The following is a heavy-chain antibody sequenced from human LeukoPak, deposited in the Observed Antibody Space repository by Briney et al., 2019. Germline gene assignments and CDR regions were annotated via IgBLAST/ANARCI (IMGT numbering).Heavy chain of an antibody. D-gene: IGHD7-27*01. V-gene: IGHV3-23*01. CDR1: GFTFSSYG. CDR3: VKGRLTGDH. CDR2: ISGSSGGT. J-gene: IGHJ4*02. Sequence: PGGSLRLSCAASGFTFSSYGMTWVRQAPGKGLEWVSGISGSSGGTYYPDSVKGRFTISRDNSKNTLYLQMNRLRAEDTAVYYCVKGRLTGDHWGQGTLVTVSS.